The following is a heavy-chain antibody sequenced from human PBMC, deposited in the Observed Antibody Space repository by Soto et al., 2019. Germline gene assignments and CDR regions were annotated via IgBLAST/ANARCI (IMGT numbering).Heavy chain of an antibody. CDR1: GGSISSGDYY. Sequence: SETLSLTCTVSGGSISSGDYYWSWIRQPPGKGLEWIGSIYYSGSTYYNPSLKSRVTISVDTSKNTLYLQMNSLRAEDTAVYYCARQNIAAAGHNFYPYYYYGMDVWGQGTTVTVSS. J-gene: IGHJ6*02. D-gene: IGHD6-13*01. CDR3: ARQNIAAAGHNFYPYYYYGMDV. CDR2: IYYSGST. V-gene: IGHV4-30-4*02.